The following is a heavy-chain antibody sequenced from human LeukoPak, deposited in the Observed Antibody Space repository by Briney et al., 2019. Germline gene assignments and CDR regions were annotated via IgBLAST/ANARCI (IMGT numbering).Heavy chain of an antibody. CDR2: IYYSGST. D-gene: IGHD2-2*01. V-gene: IGHV4-39*07. J-gene: IGHJ5*02. CDR3: ARKYRVDNWFDP. Sequence: PSETLSLTCTVSGGSISSSSYYWGWIRQPPGKGLEWIGSIYYSGSTYYNPSLKSRVTISVDTSKNQFSLKLSSVTAADTAVYYCARKYRVDNWFDPWGQGTLVTVSS. CDR1: GGSISSSSYY.